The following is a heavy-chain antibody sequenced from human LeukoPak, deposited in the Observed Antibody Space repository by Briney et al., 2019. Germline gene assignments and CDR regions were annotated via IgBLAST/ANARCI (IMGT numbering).Heavy chain of an antibody. J-gene: IGHJ4*02. V-gene: IGHV4-59*01. D-gene: IGHD1-7*01. Sequence: PSETLSLTCNVSGASISSYYWSWIRQPPGKGLEWIGYIYYSGSTNYNPSLKSRVTISVDTSKNQFSLKLSSVTAADTAVYYCASSQELELAGNFDYWGQGTLVTVSS. CDR1: GASISSYY. CDR3: ASSQELELAGNFDY. CDR2: IYYSGST.